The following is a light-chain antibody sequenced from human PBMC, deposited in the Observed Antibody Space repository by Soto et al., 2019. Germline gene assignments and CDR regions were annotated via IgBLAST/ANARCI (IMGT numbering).Light chain of an antibody. Sequence: EIVFTQSPATLSLSPGERATLSCRASQSVSSYLAWYQQKPGQAPRLLIYDASNSATGIPARFSGSGSGTDLTLTISSLEAEDFAVYYCQQRSNWPPWTFGQGTKVDIK. V-gene: IGKV3-11*01. CDR2: DAS. CDR1: QSVSSY. J-gene: IGKJ1*01. CDR3: QQRSNWPPWT.